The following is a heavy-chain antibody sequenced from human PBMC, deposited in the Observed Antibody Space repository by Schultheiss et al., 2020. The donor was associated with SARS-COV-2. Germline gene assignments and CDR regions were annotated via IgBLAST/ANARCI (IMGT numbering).Heavy chain of an antibody. CDR1: GYTFTSYD. J-gene: IGHJ4*02. V-gene: IGHV1-46*01. CDR3: ARGDYYYGSGSYYHY. Sequence: ASVKVSCKASGYTFTSYDINWVRQATGQGLEWMGIINPSGGSTSYAQKFQGRVTMTRDTSTSTVYMELSSLRSEDTAVYYCARGDYYYGSGSYYHYWGQGTLVTVSS. D-gene: IGHD3-10*01. CDR2: INPSGGST.